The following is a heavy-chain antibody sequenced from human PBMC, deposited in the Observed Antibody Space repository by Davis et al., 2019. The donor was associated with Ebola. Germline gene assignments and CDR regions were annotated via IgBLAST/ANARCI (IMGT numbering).Heavy chain of an antibody. V-gene: IGHV1-69*04. J-gene: IGHJ6*02. CDR3: ARDRQLPDYYYYGMDV. Sequence: SVKVSCKASGGTFSSYAISWVRQAPGQGLEWMGRIIPILGIANYAQKFQGWVTMTRDTSISTAYMELSRLRSDDTAVYYCARDRQLPDYYYYGMDVWGQGTTVTVSS. CDR1: GGTFSSYA. D-gene: IGHD2-2*01. CDR2: IIPILGIA.